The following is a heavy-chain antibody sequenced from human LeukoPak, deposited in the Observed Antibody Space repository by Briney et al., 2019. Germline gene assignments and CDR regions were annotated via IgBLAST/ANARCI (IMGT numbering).Heavy chain of an antibody. Sequence: GGSLRLSCVASGFTVSSNYMSWVRQAPGKGLEWVSVIYSGGSTYSADSVKGRFTISRDNSKNTLYLQMNSLKTEDTAVYYCTTELEYYYDSSGTNNPYYYYYMDVWGKGTTVTVSS. CDR1: GFTVSSNY. V-gene: IGHV3-53*01. CDR3: TTELEYYYDSSGTNNPYYYYYMDV. D-gene: IGHD3-22*01. CDR2: IYSGGST. J-gene: IGHJ6*03.